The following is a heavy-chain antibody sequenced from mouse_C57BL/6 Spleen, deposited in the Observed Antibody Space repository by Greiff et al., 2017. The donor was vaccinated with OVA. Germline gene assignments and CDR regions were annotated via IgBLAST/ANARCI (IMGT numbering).Heavy chain of an antibody. J-gene: IGHJ1*03. CDR3: ARYYYGSSYWYFDV. D-gene: IGHD1-1*01. V-gene: IGHV1-82*01. CDR2: IYPGDGDT. CDR1: GYAFSSSW. Sequence: VHLVESGPELVKPGASVKISCKASGYAFSSSWMNWVKQRPGKGLEWIGRIYPGDGDTNYNGKFKGKATLTADKSSSTAYMQLSSLTSGDSAVYFCARYYYGSSYWYFDVWGTGTTVTVSS.